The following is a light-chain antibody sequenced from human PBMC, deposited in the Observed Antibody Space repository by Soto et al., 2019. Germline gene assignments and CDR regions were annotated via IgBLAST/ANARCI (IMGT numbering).Light chain of an antibody. CDR3: QQYRNFSWT. Sequence: DIQMTQCPSTLSASVGDRVTITCRASQSVSAWLAWYQQKPGKAPKFLIYDASSLESGVPSRFSGSGSGTEFTLTINSLQPDDFATYYCQQYRNFSWTFGQGTKVDIK. V-gene: IGKV1-5*01. CDR1: QSVSAW. CDR2: DAS. J-gene: IGKJ1*01.